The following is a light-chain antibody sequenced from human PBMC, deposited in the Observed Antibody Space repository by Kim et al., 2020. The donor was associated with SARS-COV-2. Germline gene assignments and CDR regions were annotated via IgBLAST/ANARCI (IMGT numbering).Light chain of an antibody. Sequence: QKVTISCSGSSSNIGNNYVSWYQQLPGTAPKLLIYDNNKRPSGLPDRFSGSKSGTSATLAITGPQTGDEADYYCGTWDSSLSAWVFGGWTQLTVL. CDR3: GTWDSSLSAWV. J-gene: IGLJ3*02. CDR1: SSNIGNNY. V-gene: IGLV1-51*01. CDR2: DNN.